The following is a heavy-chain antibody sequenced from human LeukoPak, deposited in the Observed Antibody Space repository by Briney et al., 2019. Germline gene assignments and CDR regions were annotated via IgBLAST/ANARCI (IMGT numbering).Heavy chain of an antibody. CDR2: FDPEVGET. CDR1: GYTLTELS. CDR3: ATLRPGIAAAENDY. J-gene: IGHJ4*02. V-gene: IGHV1-24*01. D-gene: IGHD6-13*01. Sequence: ASVKVSCKVSGYTLTELSMHWVRQAPGKGLEWMGGFDPEVGETIYAQKFQGRVTMTEDTSTDTAYMELSSLRSEDTAVYYCATLRPGIAAAENDYWGQGTLVTVSS.